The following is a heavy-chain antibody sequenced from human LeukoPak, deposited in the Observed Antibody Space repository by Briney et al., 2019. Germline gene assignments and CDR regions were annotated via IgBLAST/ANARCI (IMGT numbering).Heavy chain of an antibody. J-gene: IGHJ5*02. CDR1: GFTFSSYG. CDR3: ARDWELGPWFDP. Sequence: GRSLRLSCAASGFTFSSYGMHWVRQAPGKGLEWVAVIWYDGSNKYYADSVKGRFTISRDNSKNTLYLQMNSLRAEDTAVYYCARDWELGPWFDPWGQGTLSPSPQ. CDR2: IWYDGSNK. V-gene: IGHV3-33*01. D-gene: IGHD1-26*01.